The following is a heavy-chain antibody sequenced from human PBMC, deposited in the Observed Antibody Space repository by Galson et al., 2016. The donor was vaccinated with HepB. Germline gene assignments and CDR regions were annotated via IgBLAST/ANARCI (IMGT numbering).Heavy chain of an antibody. D-gene: IGHD2-15*01. V-gene: IGHV3-15*01. CDR3: TTDPDCRDITCIDY. CDR1: GFTFSNAW. J-gene: IGHJ4*02. Sequence: SLRLSCAASGFTFSNAWLTWVRQTPGKGLGWVGRIKSSTYGGTTDYAAPEKGRFTISRDDSKTTLYLQMKSLKTEDTAVYYCTTDPDCRDITCIDYWGQGALVTVSS. CDR2: IKSSTYGGTT.